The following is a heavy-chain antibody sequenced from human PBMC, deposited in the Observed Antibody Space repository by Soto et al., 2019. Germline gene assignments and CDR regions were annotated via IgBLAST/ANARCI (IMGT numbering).Heavy chain of an antibody. CDR2: ISGSEDRA. CDR3: GQTYTGG. D-gene: IGHD3-10*01. Sequence: PWGSLLVSCVSSVFNLRDHALAWVRQAPGGGLEWVSGISGSEDRANYADSVKGRFTISKDRARNTFHLHMTGLRVGDTAVYYCGQTYTGGWGQGVLVTVSS. CDR1: VFNLRDHA. V-gene: IGHV3-23*01. J-gene: IGHJ4*02.